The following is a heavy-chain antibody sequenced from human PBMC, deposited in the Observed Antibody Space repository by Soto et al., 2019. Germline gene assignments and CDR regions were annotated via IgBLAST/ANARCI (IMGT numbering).Heavy chain of an antibody. Sequence: SETLSLTCTVSCGSISSYYWSWIRQPPGKGLEWIGYIYYSGSTNYNPSLKSRVTISVDTSKNQFSLKLSSVTAADTAVYYCAREGYSGSYYGVYYYYGMDVWGQGTTVTVSS. CDR1: CGSISSYY. D-gene: IGHD1-26*01. V-gene: IGHV4-59*01. CDR2: IYYSGST. J-gene: IGHJ6*02. CDR3: AREGYSGSYYGVYYYYGMDV.